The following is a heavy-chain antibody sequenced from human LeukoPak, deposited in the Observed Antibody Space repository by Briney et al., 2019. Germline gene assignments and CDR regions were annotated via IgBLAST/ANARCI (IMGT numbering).Heavy chain of an antibody. D-gene: IGHD1-26*01. CDR3: ARDSGSVPYYYYGMDV. CDR1: GGSISSYY. CDR2: IYYSGST. V-gene: IGHV4-59*01. Sequence: SETLSLTCTVSGGSISSYYWGWIRQPPGKGLEWIGYIYYSGSTNYNPSLKSRVTISVDTSKNQFSLKLSSVTAADTAVYYCARDSGSVPYYYYGMDVWGQGTTVTVSS. J-gene: IGHJ6*02.